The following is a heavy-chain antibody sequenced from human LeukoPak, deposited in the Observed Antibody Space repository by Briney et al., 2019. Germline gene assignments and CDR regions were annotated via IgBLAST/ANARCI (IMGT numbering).Heavy chain of an antibody. J-gene: IGHJ4*02. Sequence: LETLSLTCAVYGGSFSGYYWSWIRQPPGEGLEWIGEINHSGSTNYNPSLKSRVTISVDTSKNQFSLKLSSVTAADTAVYYCARRPMVRGVIDYWGQGTQVTVSS. CDR3: ARRPMVRGVIDY. CDR2: INHSGST. D-gene: IGHD3-10*01. CDR1: GGSFSGYY. V-gene: IGHV4-34*01.